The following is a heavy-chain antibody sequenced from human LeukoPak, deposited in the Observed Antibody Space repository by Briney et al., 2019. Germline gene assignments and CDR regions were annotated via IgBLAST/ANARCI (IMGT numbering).Heavy chain of an antibody. CDR2: ISYDGSNK. CDR3: ARESYCSSTSCPPDY. J-gene: IGHJ4*02. D-gene: IGHD2-2*01. CDR1: GFTFSSYA. V-gene: IGHV3-30*01. Sequence: GGSLRLSCAASGFTFSSYAMHWVRQAPGKGLEWVAVISYDGSNKYYADSEKGRFTISRDNSKNTLYLQMNSLRAEDTAVYYCARESYCSSTSCPPDYWGQGTLVTVSS.